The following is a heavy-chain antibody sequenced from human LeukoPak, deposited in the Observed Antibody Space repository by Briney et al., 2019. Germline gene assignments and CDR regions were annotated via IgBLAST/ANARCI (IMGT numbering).Heavy chain of an antibody. J-gene: IGHJ4*02. V-gene: IGHV4-34*01. CDR1: GGSFSDYY. Sequence: PSETLSLTCAVYGGSFSDYYWSWIRQPPGKGLEWIGEITHRGSTNYNPSLKSRVTISVDTSKNQFSLKLSSVTAADTAVYYCARGWWNTPLWGQGTLVTVSS. CDR3: ARGWWNTPL. D-gene: IGHD2-15*01. CDR2: ITHRGST.